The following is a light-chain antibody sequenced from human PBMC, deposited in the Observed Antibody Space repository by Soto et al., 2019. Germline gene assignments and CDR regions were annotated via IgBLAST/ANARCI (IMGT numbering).Light chain of an antibody. CDR2: GAS. Sequence: EIVLTQSPGTLSLSPGERATLSCRASQSVSSNYLAWYQQKPGQAPRPLIYGASSRATGIPDRFSGSGAGTDLTLTISRLESEDFAVYYCQPYGSSPWTFGQGTKVEIK. J-gene: IGKJ1*01. CDR3: QPYGSSPWT. CDR1: QSVSSNY. V-gene: IGKV3-20*01.